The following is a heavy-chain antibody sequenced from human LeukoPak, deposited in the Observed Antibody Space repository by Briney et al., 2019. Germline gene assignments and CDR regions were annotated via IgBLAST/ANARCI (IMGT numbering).Heavy chain of an antibody. D-gene: IGHD3-10*01. J-gene: IGHJ4*02. CDR2: IRSKANSYAT. CDR1: GLTFSGSA. V-gene: IGHV3-73*01. CDR3: TRSAELLWFGEYLSN. Sequence: PGGSLRLSCAASGLTFSGSAMHWVRQASGKGLEWVGRIRSKANSYATAYAASVKGRFTISRGDSKNTAYLQMNSLKTEDTAVYYCTRSAELLWFGEYLSNWGQGTLVTVSS.